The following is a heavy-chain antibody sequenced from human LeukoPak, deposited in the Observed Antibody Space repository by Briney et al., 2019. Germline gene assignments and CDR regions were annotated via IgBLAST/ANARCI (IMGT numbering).Heavy chain of an antibody. CDR2: IHQDGNKK. J-gene: IGHJ6*03. CDR1: GFTFSTYW. CDR3: ATQRSYYYYYMDV. V-gene: IGHV3-7*01. Sequence: GGSLRLCCAASGFTFSTYWMSWVRQAPGKGLEWVANIHQDGNKKYYVDSVKGRFTISRDNAKNSLYLQMNSLRAEDTAVYYCATQRSYYYYYMDVWGKETTVTVSS.